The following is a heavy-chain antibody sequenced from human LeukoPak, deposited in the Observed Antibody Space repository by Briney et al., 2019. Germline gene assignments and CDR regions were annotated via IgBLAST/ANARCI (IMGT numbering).Heavy chain of an antibody. CDR3: AREKGGSCYDY. J-gene: IGHJ4*02. Sequence: PSETLSLTCTVSGGSISSYYWSWIRQPPGKGLEWIGYIYYSGSTNYNPSLKSRVTISVDTSKNQFSLKLSSVTAADTAVYYCAREKGGSCYDYWGQGTLVTVSS. D-gene: IGHD2-15*01. V-gene: IGHV4-59*01. CDR1: GGSISSYY. CDR2: IYYSGST.